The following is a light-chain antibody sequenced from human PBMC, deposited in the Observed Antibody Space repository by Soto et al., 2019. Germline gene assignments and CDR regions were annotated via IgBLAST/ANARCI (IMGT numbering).Light chain of an antibody. CDR2: GVT. Sequence: QSALAQPASVSGSPGQSITISCTGSNSDIGYYNFVSWYQKHPDKATKLLIFGVTNRPSGISDRFSGSKSGATASLTISGLQAEDEADYYCSSYTTTNSLVFGTGTKLTVL. V-gene: IGLV2-14*03. J-gene: IGLJ1*01. CDR1: NSDIGYYNF. CDR3: SSYTTTNSLV.